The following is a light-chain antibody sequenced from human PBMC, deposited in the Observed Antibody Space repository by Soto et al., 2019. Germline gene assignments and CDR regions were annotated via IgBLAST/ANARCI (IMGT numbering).Light chain of an antibody. CDR2: DVN. CDR1: ISGVGSYNR. CDR3: SSYTISSTYV. V-gene: IGLV2-18*02. Sequence: QSALTQPPSVSGSPGQSVAISCTGTISGVGSYNRVSWYQQPPGTAPKLMIYDVNNRPSGVPDRFSGSRSGNPASLTISGLQADEEADYYCSSYTISSTYVFGTGTKLTVL. J-gene: IGLJ1*01.